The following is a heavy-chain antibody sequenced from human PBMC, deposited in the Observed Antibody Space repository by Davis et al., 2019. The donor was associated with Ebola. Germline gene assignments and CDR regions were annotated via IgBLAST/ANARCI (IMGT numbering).Heavy chain of an antibody. CDR2: ISGSGGST. Sequence: PGGSLRLSCAASGFTVSSNYMSWVRQAPGKGLEWVSAISGSGGSTYYADSVKGRFTISRDNSKNTLYLQMNSLRAEDTAVYYCARDGHYDFWSGYYTRMDAFDIWGQGTMVTVSS. V-gene: IGHV3-23*01. CDR3: ARDGHYDFWSGYYTRMDAFDI. D-gene: IGHD3-3*01. CDR1: GFTVSSNY. J-gene: IGHJ3*02.